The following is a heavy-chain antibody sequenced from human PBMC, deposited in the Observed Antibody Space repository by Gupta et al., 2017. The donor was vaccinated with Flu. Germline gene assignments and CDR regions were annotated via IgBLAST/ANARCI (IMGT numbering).Heavy chain of an antibody. D-gene: IGHD2-2*02. J-gene: IGHJ6*03. CDR2: IRSSGGST. CDR3: AKGAHCTFTSCYSHGGSWYYYMDV. Sequence: GIRSSGGSTYYADSVKGRFTISRDNSKNTLFLQMNSLRGDDTAVYYCAKGAHCTFTSCYSHGGSWYYYMDVWGKGTTVTVSS. V-gene: IGHV3-23*01.